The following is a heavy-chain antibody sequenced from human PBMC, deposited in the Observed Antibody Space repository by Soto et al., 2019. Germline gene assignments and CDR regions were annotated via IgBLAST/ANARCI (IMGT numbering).Heavy chain of an antibody. Sequence: ASVKVSCKASGYSFTSYAIHWMRQAPGQRLEWMGWINAGNGNTKVPQKFQGRVTFSRDTSASTVYMELRSLRTEDTAVYYCAKGIAAAGIPLDVFDIWGQGTTVTVSS. CDR1: GYSFTSYA. J-gene: IGHJ3*02. CDR2: INAGNGNT. CDR3: AKGIAAAGIPLDVFDI. V-gene: IGHV1-3*01. D-gene: IGHD6-13*01.